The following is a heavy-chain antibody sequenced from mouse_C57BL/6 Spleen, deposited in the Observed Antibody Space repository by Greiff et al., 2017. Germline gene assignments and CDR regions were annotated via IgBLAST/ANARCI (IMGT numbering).Heavy chain of an antibody. J-gene: IGHJ1*03. D-gene: IGHD2-5*01. Sequence: EVMLVESGGGLVQPGGSMKLSCAASGFTFSDAWMDWVRQSPEKGLEWVAEIRNKANNHATYYAESVKGRFTISRDDSKSSVYLQMNSLRAEDTGIYYCTGSYSNEDWYFDVWGTGTTVTVSS. V-gene: IGHV6-6*01. CDR2: IRNKANNHAT. CDR1: GFTFSDAW. CDR3: TGSYSNEDWYFDV.